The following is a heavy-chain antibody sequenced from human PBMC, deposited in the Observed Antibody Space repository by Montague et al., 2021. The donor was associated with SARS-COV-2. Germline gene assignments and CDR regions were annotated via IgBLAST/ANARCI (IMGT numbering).Heavy chain of an antibody. Sequence: SETLSLTCAVYGGSFSGYYWSWIRQPPRKGLEWIGEINHSGSTNYNPSLKSRVTISVDTSKNQFSLKLSSVTAADTAVYYCARDSTTVTTGGFDYWGQGTLVTVSS. CDR1: GGSFSGYY. CDR2: INHSGST. J-gene: IGHJ4*02. V-gene: IGHV4-34*01. CDR3: ARDSTTVTTGGFDY. D-gene: IGHD4-17*01.